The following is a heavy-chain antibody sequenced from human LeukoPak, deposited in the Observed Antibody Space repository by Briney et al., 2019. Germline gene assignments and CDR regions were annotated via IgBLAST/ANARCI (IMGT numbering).Heavy chain of an antibody. Sequence: GGSLRLSCAASGFTFISYWMHWVRQAPGKELVWVSRINSDGSSTSYADSVKGRFTISRDNAKNTLYLQMNSLRAEDTAVYYCARAKPYSSSSLDYWGQGNLVTVSS. CDR1: GFTFISYW. J-gene: IGHJ4*02. V-gene: IGHV3-74*01. D-gene: IGHD6-6*01. CDR2: INSDGSST. CDR3: ARAKPYSSSSLDY.